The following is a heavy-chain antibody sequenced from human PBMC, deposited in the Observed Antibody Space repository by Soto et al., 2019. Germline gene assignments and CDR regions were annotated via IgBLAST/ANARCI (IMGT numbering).Heavy chain of an antibody. D-gene: IGHD3-16*02. V-gene: IGHV4-31*03. CDR1: GGSISSGGYY. CDR2: IYYSGST. CDR3: AREVMITFGGVIVNSYYYYYMDV. Sequence: QVQLQESGPGLVKPSQTLSLTCTVSGGSISSGGYYWSWIRQHPGKGLEWIGYIYYSGSTYYNPSLKSRVTISVDTSKNQVSLKLSSVTAADTAVYYCAREVMITFGGVIVNSYYYYYMDVWGKGTTVTVSS. J-gene: IGHJ6*03.